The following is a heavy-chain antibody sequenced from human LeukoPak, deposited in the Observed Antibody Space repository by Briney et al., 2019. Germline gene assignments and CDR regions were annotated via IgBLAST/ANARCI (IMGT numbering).Heavy chain of an antibody. CDR3: AKGRGGDRKYYFDY. Sequence: PGGSLRLSCAVSGFTFSSNGMHWVRQAPGKGLEWVAVISYDGSNKYYADSVKGRFTISRDNSKNTLYLQMNSLRGEDTAVYYCAKGRGGDRKYYFDYWGQGTLVTVSS. V-gene: IGHV3-30*18. CDR1: GFTFSSNG. D-gene: IGHD2-21*01. J-gene: IGHJ4*02. CDR2: ISYDGSNK.